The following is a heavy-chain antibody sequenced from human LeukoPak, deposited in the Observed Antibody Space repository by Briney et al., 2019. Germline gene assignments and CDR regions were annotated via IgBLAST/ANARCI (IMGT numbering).Heavy chain of an antibody. J-gene: IGHJ4*02. D-gene: IGHD5-18*01. Sequence: GGSLRLSCAASGFTFSNAMDWVRQAPGKGLEWVANIKQDGSEKYYVDSVKGRFTISRDNAKNSLYLQMNSLRAEDTAVYYCARLVDTAMVTEHYFDYWGQGTLVTVSP. CDR2: IKQDGSEK. V-gene: IGHV3-7*03. CDR1: GFTFSNA. CDR3: ARLVDTAMVTEHYFDY.